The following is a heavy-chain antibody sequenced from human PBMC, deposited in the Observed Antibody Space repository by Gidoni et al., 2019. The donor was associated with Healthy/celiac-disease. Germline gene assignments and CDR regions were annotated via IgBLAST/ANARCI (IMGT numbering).Heavy chain of an antibody. CDR3: ARSVTYYDILTGYSFVPYYFDY. Sequence: QVQLQESGPGLVKPSQTLSLTCTVSGGSISSGDYYWSWIRQPPGKGLEWIGYIYYSGSTYYNPSLKSRVTISVDTSKNQFSLKLSSVTAADTAVYYCARSVTYYDILTGYSFVPYYFDYWGQGTLVTVSS. CDR1: GGSISSGDYY. V-gene: IGHV4-30-4*01. CDR2: IYYSGST. J-gene: IGHJ4*02. D-gene: IGHD3-9*01.